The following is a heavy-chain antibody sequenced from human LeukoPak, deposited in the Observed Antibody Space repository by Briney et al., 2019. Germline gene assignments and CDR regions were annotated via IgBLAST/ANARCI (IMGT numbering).Heavy chain of an antibody. V-gene: IGHV1-8*03. Sequence: ASVKVSCKASGYTFTSYDINWVRQATGQGLEWMGWMNPNSGNTGYAQKFQGRVTITRNTSISTAYMELSSLRSEDTAVYYCARAPRVTMIVVVITTGYYMDVWGKGTTVTVSS. J-gene: IGHJ6*03. CDR2: MNPNSGNT. CDR1: GYTFTSYD. D-gene: IGHD3-22*01. CDR3: ARAPRVTMIVVVITTGYYMDV.